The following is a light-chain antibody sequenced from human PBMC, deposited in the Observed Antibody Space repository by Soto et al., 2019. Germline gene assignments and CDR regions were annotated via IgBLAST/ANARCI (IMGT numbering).Light chain of an antibody. CDR1: QRVSRRN. J-gene: IGKJ2*01. CDR2: GAF. Sequence: EIVLTQSPGTLSLFPGERATLSCRASQRVSRRNLAWYRQKPGQAPSLLIYGAFNRATGIPDRFSGSGSATDFTLTISRLEPADFAVYYCLLYGDSPPAYTFGQGTKLDIK. V-gene: IGKV3-20*01. CDR3: LLYGDSPPAYT.